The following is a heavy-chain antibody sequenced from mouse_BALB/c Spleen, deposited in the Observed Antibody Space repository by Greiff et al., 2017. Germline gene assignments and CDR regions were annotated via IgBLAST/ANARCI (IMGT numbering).Heavy chain of an antibody. CDR3: ARDRHFYFDY. Sequence: VKLVESGPGLVQPSQSLSITCTVSGFSLTSYGVHWVRQSPGKGLEWLGVIWSGGSTDYNAAFISRLSISKDNSKSQVFLKMNSLQTDDTARYYCARDRHFYFDYWGQGTTLTVSS. D-gene: IGHD3-1*01. CDR2: IWSGGST. CDR1: GFSLTSYG. V-gene: IGHV2-2*01. J-gene: IGHJ2*01.